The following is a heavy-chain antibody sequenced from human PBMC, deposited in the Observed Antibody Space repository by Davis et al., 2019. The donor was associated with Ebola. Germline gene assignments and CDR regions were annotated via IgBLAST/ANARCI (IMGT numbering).Heavy chain of an antibody. D-gene: IGHD5-18*01. CDR3: ARGHTYGSMVYGMDV. Sequence: SETLSLTCTVSGGSISSYYWSWIRQPPGKGLEWIGYIHYSGSTTYNHSLKSRVTIFVDRSKNQFSLKLSSVTAADTAVYYCARGHTYGSMVYGMDVWGQGTTVTVSS. V-gene: IGHV4-59*08. J-gene: IGHJ6*02. CDR2: IHYSGST. CDR1: GGSISSYY.